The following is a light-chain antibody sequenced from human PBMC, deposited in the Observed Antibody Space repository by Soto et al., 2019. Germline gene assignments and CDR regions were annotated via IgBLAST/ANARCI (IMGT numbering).Light chain of an antibody. CDR1: QSIGYY. Sequence: EIVMTHSPATLSVSAWEVATLSCRASQSIGYYLAWYQEKPGQAPRLLIYGASSRATGIPDRFSGSGSGTDFTLTISGLEPEDFAVYYCQQYGSSPGTFGQGTKVDIK. CDR3: QQYGSSPGT. V-gene: IGKV3-20*01. J-gene: IGKJ1*01. CDR2: GAS.